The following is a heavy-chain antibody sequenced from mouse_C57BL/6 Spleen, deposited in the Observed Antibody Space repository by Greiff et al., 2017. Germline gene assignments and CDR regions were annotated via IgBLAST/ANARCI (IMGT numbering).Heavy chain of an antibody. D-gene: IGHD1-1*01. Sequence: VQLQQSGAELVRPGASVKLSCTASGFNIQDYYMYWVKPRPAQGLEWIGRIDPEDGDTEYAPKFQGKATMTADTSSNTAYLQLSSLTSEDTAVYYCATRITTVVASDYWGQGTTLTVSS. J-gene: IGHJ2*01. CDR1: GFNIQDYY. CDR3: ATRITTVVASDY. V-gene: IGHV14-1*01. CDR2: IDPEDGDT.